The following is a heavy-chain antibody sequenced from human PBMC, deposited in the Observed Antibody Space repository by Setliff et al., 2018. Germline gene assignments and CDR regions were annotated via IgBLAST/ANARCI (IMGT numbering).Heavy chain of an antibody. CDR1: GGSISSGSYY. CDR2: MYTSGSA. CDR3: AGRGVYYDSSGNFDY. V-gene: IGHV4-61*02. D-gene: IGHD3-22*01. Sequence: SETLSLTCTVSGGSISSGSYYWNWIRQPAGKGLEWIGRMYTSGSANYNPSLRSRVTISLDTSKSQFSLRLNSVTAADTAVYYCAGRGVYYDSSGNFDYWGQGTLVTVSS. J-gene: IGHJ4*02.